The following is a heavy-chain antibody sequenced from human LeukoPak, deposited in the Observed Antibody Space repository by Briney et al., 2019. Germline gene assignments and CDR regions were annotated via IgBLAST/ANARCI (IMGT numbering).Heavy chain of an antibody. CDR2: IYSGGTT. Sequence: PGGSLRLSCAASGFTVSTNCMTWVRQAPGKGLECVSTIYSGGTTYYADSMMGRFTISRHNSRNTLYLQMNSLRAEDTAVYYCARVDTVMAYYFDLWGQGTLVTVSS. D-gene: IGHD5-18*01. V-gene: IGHV3-53*04. CDR3: ARVDTVMAYYFDL. J-gene: IGHJ4*02. CDR1: GFTVSTNC.